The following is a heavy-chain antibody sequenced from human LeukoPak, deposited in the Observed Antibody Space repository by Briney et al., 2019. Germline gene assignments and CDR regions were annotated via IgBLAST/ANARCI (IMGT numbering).Heavy chain of an antibody. J-gene: IGHJ4*02. CDR3: ARESVRIAAAERGYFDY. Sequence: SVKVSCKASGGTFSSYAISWVRQAPGQGLEWMGGIIPIFGTANYAQTFQGRVTITTDESTSTAYMELSSLRSEDTAVYYCARESVRIAAAERGYFDYWGQGTLVTVSS. CDR1: GGTFSSYA. D-gene: IGHD6-13*01. V-gene: IGHV1-69*05. CDR2: IIPIFGTA.